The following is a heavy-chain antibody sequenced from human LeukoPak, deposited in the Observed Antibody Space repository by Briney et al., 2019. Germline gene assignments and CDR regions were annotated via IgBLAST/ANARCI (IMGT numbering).Heavy chain of an antibody. CDR2: IKQGGSEK. J-gene: IGHJ6*02. V-gene: IGHV3-7*04. CDR3: GRDMDV. Sequence: GGSLRLSCAGFGFSFSNYWMSWVRQAPGKGLEWVANIKQGGSEKYYVDSVKGRFTISRDDAKNSLYLQMNSLRADDTAVYYCGRDMDVWGQGTTVTVSS. CDR1: GFSFSNYW.